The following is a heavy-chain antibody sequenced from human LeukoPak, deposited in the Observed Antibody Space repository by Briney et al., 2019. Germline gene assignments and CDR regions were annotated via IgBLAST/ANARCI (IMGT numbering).Heavy chain of an antibody. V-gene: IGHV3-74*01. J-gene: IGHJ3*02. CDR2: VSTDGTST. CDR3: ARDSPNYSKGAIDI. CDR1: GFTFSSHG. D-gene: IGHD1-7*01. Sequence: GGSLRLSCAASGFTFSSHGMHWVRQAPGKGLVWVSHVSTDGTSTRYVDSGKGRFTISRDNAKNTLYLQMNSLRAEDTAVYYCARDSPNYSKGAIDIWGQGTMVTVSS.